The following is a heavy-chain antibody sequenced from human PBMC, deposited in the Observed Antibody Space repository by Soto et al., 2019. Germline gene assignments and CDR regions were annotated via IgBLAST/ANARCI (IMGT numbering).Heavy chain of an antibody. V-gene: IGHV4-31*03. CDR3: ARDRRWLQCRYFDY. D-gene: IGHD5-12*01. CDR2: IYYSGST. CDR1: GGSISSGDYY. Sequence: PSETLSLTCTVSGGSISSGDYYWSWIRQHPGKGLEWIGYIYYSGSTYYNPSLKSRVTISVDTSKNQFSLKLSSVTAADTAVYYCARDRRWLQCRYFDYWGQGTLVTVSS. J-gene: IGHJ4*02.